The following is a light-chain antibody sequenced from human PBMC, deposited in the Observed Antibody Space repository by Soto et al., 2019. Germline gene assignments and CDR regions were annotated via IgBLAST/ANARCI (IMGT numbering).Light chain of an antibody. CDR2: DAS. V-gene: IGKV3-11*01. J-gene: IGKJ4*01. CDR1: QSVSSF. CDR3: QQRINWPRLT. Sequence: EIVLTQSPATLSLSPGERATLSCRASQSVSSFLAWYQQKPGLPPRLLIYDASNRATGIPARFSGSGSGTDFTLTIISLEPEDFAVYYCQQRINWPRLTFGGGTKVDIK.